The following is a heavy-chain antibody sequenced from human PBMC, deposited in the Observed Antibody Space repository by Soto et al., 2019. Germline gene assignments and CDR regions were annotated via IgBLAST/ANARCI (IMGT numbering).Heavy chain of an antibody. CDR2: IYYSGSP. J-gene: IGHJ4*02. CDR3: ARLGRSGWWFDY. D-gene: IGHD6-19*01. V-gene: IGHV4-39*01. CDR1: GGPVSISTYY. Sequence: ASETLSLTCTVSGGPVSISTYYWGWVRQPPGKGLEWIGNIYYSGSPYYSPSLKSRVTISVDTSKNQFSLKLSSVTAADTAVYYCARLGRSGWWFDYWGQGAQVTVSS.